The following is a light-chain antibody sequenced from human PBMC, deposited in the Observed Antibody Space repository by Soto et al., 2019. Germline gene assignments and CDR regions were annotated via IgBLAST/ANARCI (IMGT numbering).Light chain of an antibody. CDR2: GAS. Sequence: TQSPATLSVSPGERATLSCRASQSVSSSYLAWYQQKPGQAPRLLIYGASSRATGIPDRFSGSGSGTDFTLTISRLEPEDFAVYYCQQYGSSPPWTFGQGTKVDIK. CDR1: QSVSSSY. J-gene: IGKJ1*01. V-gene: IGKV3-20*01. CDR3: QQYGSSPPWT.